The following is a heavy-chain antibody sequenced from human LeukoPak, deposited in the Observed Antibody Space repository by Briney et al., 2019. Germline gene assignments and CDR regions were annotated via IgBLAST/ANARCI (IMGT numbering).Heavy chain of an antibody. J-gene: IGHJ4*02. V-gene: IGHV3-49*04. CDR3: TRDRSYDSSGYYSGDY. Sequence: TGGSLRLSCTASGFTFGDYAMSWVRQAPGKGLEWVGFIRSKAYGGTTEYAASVKGRFTISRDEYKSIAYLKMNSLKTEDTAVYYCTRDRSYDSSGYYSGDYWGQGTLVTVSS. D-gene: IGHD3-22*01. CDR1: GFTFGDYA. CDR2: IRSKAYGGTT.